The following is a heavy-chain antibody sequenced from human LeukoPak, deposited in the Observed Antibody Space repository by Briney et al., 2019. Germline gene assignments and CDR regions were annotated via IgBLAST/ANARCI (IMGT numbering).Heavy chain of an antibody. Sequence: ASVKVSCKASGYSFSGYYMHWVRQAPGQGLEWMGWINPNSGGTNYAQKFQGRVTMTRDTSISTAYMELSRLTSDDTAVYYCARDSSVGATSTTNFDYWGQGTLVNVSS. J-gene: IGHJ4*02. CDR3: ARDSSVGATSTTNFDY. D-gene: IGHD1-26*01. CDR2: INPNSGGT. V-gene: IGHV1-2*02. CDR1: GYSFSGYY.